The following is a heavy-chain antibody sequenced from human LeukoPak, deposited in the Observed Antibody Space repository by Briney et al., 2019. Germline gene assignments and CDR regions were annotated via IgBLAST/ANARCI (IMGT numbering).Heavy chain of an antibody. J-gene: IGHJ4*02. CDR2: VSYSVRT. CDR1: GASISNYY. V-gene: IGHV4-59*08. Sequence: SETLSLTCTVSGASISNYYWSWIRQPPGKGLECIGYVSYSVRTNNNPPLKSRVTISADTSKNQFSLKLPSVTAADTAVYYCARHERGAENLDYWGQGTLVTVSS. D-gene: IGHD1-1*01. CDR3: ARHERGAENLDY.